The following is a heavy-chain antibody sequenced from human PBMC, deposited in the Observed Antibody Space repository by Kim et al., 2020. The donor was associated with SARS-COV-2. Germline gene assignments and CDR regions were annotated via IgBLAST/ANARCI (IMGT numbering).Heavy chain of an antibody. D-gene: IGHD3-22*01. CDR1: GYTFTSYG. J-gene: IGHJ4*02. V-gene: IGHV1-18*01. CDR3: ARDQTYYYDSSGYLVRNDY. CDR2: ISAYNGNT. Sequence: ASVKVSCKASGYTFTSYGISWVRQAPGQGLEWMGWISAYNGNTNYAQKLQGRVTMTTDTSTSTAYMELRSLRSDDTAVYYCARDQTYYYDSSGYLVRNDYWGQGTLVTVSS.